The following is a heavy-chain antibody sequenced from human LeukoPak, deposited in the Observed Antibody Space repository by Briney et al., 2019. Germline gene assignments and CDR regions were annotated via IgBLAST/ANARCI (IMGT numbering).Heavy chain of an antibody. CDR1: GFTFSSYA. D-gene: IGHD3-22*01. J-gene: IGHJ4*02. CDR2: ISGSGGST. CDR3: ARGPRYSGYDYVYYYDSSGYYPPDY. V-gene: IGHV3-23*01. Sequence: GGSLRLSCAASGFTFSSYAMSWVRQAPGKGLEWVSAISGSGGSTYYADSVKGRFTISRDNSKNTLYLQMNSLRAEDTAVYYCARGPRYSGYDYVYYYDSSGYYPPDYWGQGTLVTVSS.